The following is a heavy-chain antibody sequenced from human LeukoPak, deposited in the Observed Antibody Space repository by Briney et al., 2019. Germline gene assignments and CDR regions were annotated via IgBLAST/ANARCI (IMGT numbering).Heavy chain of an antibody. D-gene: IGHD6-19*01. V-gene: IGHV1-3*01. CDR1: GYTFTSYA. CDR3: AARSESSGWPDY. CDR2: INAGNGNT. Sequence: ASVTVCCTASGYTFTSYAMHWVRQAPGQRLEWMGWINAGNGNTKYSQKFQGRVTITRDTSASTAYMELSSLRSEDTAVYYCAARSESSGWPDYWGQGTLVTVSS. J-gene: IGHJ4*02.